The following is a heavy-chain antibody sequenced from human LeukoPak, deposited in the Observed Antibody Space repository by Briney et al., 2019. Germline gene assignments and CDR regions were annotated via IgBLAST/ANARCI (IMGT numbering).Heavy chain of an antibody. CDR3: ARVRVYPAAFDI. Sequence: SETLSLTCTVSGGSISSGYYWSWIRQPAGKGLEWIGRIYTSGSTNYNPSLKSRVTISVDTSKNQFSLKLSSVTAADTAVYYCARVRVYPAAFDIWGQGTMVTVSS. CDR1: GGSISSGYY. V-gene: IGHV4-61*02. CDR2: IYTSGST. J-gene: IGHJ3*02. D-gene: IGHD6-13*01.